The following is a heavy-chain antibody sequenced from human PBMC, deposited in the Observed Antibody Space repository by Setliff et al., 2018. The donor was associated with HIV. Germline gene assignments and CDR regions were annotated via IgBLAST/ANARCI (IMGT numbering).Heavy chain of an antibody. CDR3: AKDGISGGSYPPYYFDY. D-gene: IGHD2-15*01. V-gene: IGHV3-30*04. CDR2: IAYDGSNK. CDR1: GFTFSSNA. J-gene: IGHJ4*01. Sequence: GGSLRLSCAASGFTFSSNAMHWVRQAPGKGLEWVAVIAYDGSNKYYADSVKGRFTISRDNSKNMMNLQMNSLRAEDTAVYYCAKDGISGGSYPPYYFDYWGHGTLVTVSS.